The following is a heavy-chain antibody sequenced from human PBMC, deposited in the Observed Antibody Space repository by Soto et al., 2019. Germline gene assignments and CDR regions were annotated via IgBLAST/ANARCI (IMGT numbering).Heavy chain of an antibody. CDR3: AHKYTGGWPYYFYGIDV. CDR1: GFSLSTSGVG. D-gene: IGHD2-2*02. J-gene: IGHJ6*02. Sequence: QITLKESGPTLVKPTQTLTLTCTFSGFSLSTSGVGVGWIRQPPGKALEWLAVIYWNDDERYSPSLKSRLTISKDTSKNQVVLTMTNMDPVDTATYYCAHKYTGGWPYYFYGIDVWGQGTTVTVSS. CDR2: IYWNDDE. V-gene: IGHV2-5*01.